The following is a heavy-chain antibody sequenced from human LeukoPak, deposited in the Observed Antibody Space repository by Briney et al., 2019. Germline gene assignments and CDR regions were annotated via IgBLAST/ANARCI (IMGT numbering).Heavy chain of an antibody. CDR2: IYTSGST. Sequence: SETLSLTCTVSGDSISTYYWTWIRQPPGKGLEWIGRIYTSGSTNYNPSLKSRVTISVDTSKNQFSLKLSSVTAADTAVYYCARDGGDYVPDAFDIWGQGTMVTVSS. CDR1: GDSISTYY. V-gene: IGHV4-4*08. CDR3: ARDGGDYVPDAFDI. J-gene: IGHJ3*02. D-gene: IGHD4-17*01.